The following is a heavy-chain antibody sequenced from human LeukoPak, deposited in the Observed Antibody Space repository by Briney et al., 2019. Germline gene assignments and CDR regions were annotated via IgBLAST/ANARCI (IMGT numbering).Heavy chain of an antibody. CDR3: ARRAGWKDFYYFDY. J-gene: IGHJ4*02. D-gene: IGHD1-1*01. CDR2: INHSGST. V-gene: IGHV4-39*07. CDR1: GGSISSSYYY. Sequence: SETLSLTCTVSGGSISSSYYYWSWIRQPPGKGLEWIGEINHSGSTNYNPSLKSRVTISVDTSKNQFSLKLSSLTAADTAVYYCARRAGWKDFYYFDYWGQGTLVTVSS.